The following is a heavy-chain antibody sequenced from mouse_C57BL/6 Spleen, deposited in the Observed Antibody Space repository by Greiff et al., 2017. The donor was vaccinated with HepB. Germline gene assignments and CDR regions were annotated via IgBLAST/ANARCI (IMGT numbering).Heavy chain of an antibody. CDR1: GFTFSDYG. D-gene: IGHD4-1*01. J-gene: IGHJ4*01. V-gene: IGHV5-17*01. Sequence: DVMLVESGGGLVKPGGSLKLSCAASGFTFSDYGMHWVRQAPEKGLEWVAYISSGSSTIYYADTVKGRFTISRDNAKNTLFLQMTSLRSEDTAMYYCARTGRSYAMDYWGQGNSVTVSS. CDR2: ISSGSSTI. CDR3: ARTGRSYAMDY.